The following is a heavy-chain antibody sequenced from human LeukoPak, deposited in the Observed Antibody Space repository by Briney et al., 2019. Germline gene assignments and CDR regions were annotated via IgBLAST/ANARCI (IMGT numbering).Heavy chain of an antibody. Sequence: PSETLSPTCTVSGGSISSGDYYWSWIRQPPGKGLEWIGYIYYSGSTYCNPSLKSRVTISVDTSKTLFPLKLSSETAADAAVYYCARGEVVPAAVTWGQGTLVTVSS. CDR3: ARGEVVPAAVT. D-gene: IGHD2-2*01. CDR1: GGSISSGDYY. V-gene: IGHV4-30-4*08. J-gene: IGHJ5*02. CDR2: IYYSGST.